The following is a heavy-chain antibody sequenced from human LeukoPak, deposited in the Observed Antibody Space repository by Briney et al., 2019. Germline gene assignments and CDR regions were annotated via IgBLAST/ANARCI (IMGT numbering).Heavy chain of an antibody. J-gene: IGHJ4*02. CDR3: AKIRGYCSGGSCYFDY. D-gene: IGHD2-15*01. V-gene: IGHV3-23*01. CDR2: ISGNPGNT. Sequence: GGSLRLSCAASGFAFSSQAMGWVRQAPGKGLEWVSTISGNPGNTYYTDSVKGRFTISRDNSENTLYLQMSSLRAEDTAVYYCAKIRGYCSGGSCYFDYWGQGTLVTVSS. CDR1: GFAFSSQA.